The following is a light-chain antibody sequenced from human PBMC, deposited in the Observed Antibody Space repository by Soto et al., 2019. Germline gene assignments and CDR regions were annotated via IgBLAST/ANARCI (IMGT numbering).Light chain of an antibody. CDR1: SSDVGGYKY. J-gene: IGLJ2*01. Sequence: QSVLTQPASVSGSPGQSITISCTGTSSDVGGYKYVSWYQQHPGKAPKLMIYEVTNRPSGVSSRFSGSKSGNTASLTISGLQAEDEAHYFCSSYTTSDTLVVFGGGTKVTVL. V-gene: IGLV2-14*01. CDR2: EVT. CDR3: SSYTTSDTLVV.